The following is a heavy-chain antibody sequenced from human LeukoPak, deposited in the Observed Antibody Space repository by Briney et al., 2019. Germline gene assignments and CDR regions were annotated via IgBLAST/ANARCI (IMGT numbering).Heavy chain of an antibody. V-gene: IGHV6-1*01. Sequence: SQTLSLTCAISGDSVSSNSAAWNWIRQSPSRGLEWLGRTYYRSKWYNDYAVSVKSRITINPDTSKNQFSLQLNSVTPEDTAVYYCARDQKNSVGYSGWSFTQGSKPSNYYYFDYWGQGTLVTVSS. J-gene: IGHJ4*02. D-gene: IGHD3-22*01. CDR1: GDSVSSNSAA. CDR2: TYYRSKWYN. CDR3: ARDQKNSVGYSGWSFTQGSKPSNYYYFDY.